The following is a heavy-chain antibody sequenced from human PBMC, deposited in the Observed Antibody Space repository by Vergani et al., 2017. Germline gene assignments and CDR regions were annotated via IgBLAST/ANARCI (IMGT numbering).Heavy chain of an antibody. Sequence: QVQLQESGPGLVKPSETLSLTCTVSGGSISSYYWSWIRQPPGKGLEWIGYIYYSGSTNYNPSLKSRVTISVDTSKNQFSLKLSSVTAADTAVYYCARANTGYYDFWGRWLDPWGQGTLVTVSS. CDR1: GGSISSYY. V-gene: IGHV4-59*01. CDR3: ARANTGYYDFWGRWLDP. J-gene: IGHJ5*02. D-gene: IGHD3-3*01. CDR2: IYYSGST.